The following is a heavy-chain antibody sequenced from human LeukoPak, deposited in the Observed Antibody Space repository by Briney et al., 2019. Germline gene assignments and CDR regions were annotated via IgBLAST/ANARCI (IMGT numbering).Heavy chain of an antibody. CDR1: GFTFSNAW. D-gene: IGHD5-18*01. CDR2: IKSKTDGGTT. J-gene: IGHJ4*02. V-gene: IGHV3-15*01. CDR3: TTASGYSYGYLRFDY. Sequence: GGSLRLSCAASGFTFSNAWMSWVRQAPGKGLEWVGRIKSKTDGGTTDYAAPVKGRFTISRDDSKNTLYLQMNSLKTEDTAVYYCTTASGYSYGYLRFDYWGQGTLVTVSS.